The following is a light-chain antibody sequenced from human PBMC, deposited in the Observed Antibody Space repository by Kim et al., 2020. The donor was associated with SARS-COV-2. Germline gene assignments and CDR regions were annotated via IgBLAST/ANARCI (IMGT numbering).Light chain of an antibody. CDR1: HTITDW. Sequence: APVADRVPITVRASHTITDWLACYQQKPEKAPKLLIYKASRLESGVPSRFSGSGSGTEFTLTISSLQPDDFATYYCQEYNTYSPTFGRGTKVDIK. CDR3: QEYNTYSPT. V-gene: IGKV1-5*03. CDR2: KAS. J-gene: IGKJ1*01.